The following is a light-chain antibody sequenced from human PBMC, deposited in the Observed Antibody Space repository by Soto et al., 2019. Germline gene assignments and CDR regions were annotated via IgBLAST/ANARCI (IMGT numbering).Light chain of an antibody. Sequence: QSVLTQPPSVSAAPGQSVTISCSGANSNIGENFVSWYQQFPGTAPKLLIYDDATRPSGIPERFSGPKSGTSATLGITGLQTGDEANYYCAAFDSSLTAMVFGGGTKLTVL. V-gene: IGLV1-51*01. CDR1: NSNIGENF. CDR3: AAFDSSLTAMV. CDR2: DDA. J-gene: IGLJ2*01.